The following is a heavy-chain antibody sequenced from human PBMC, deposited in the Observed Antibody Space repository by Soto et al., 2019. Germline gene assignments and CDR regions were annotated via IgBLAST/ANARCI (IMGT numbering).Heavy chain of an antibody. CDR3: AKGNRGSNFGYYYGMDV. CDR1: GFTFSSYA. D-gene: IGHD4-4*01. Sequence: GGSLRLSCAASGFTFSSYAMSWVRQAPGKGLEWVSAISGSGGSTYYADSVKGRFTISRDNSKNTLYLQMNSLRAEDTAVYYCAKGNRGSNFGYYYGMDVWGQGTTVTVS. J-gene: IGHJ6*02. CDR2: ISGSGGST. V-gene: IGHV3-23*01.